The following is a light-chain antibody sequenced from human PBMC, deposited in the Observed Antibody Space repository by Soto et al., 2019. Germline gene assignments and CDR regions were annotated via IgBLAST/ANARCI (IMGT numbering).Light chain of an antibody. V-gene: IGKV2-28*01. CDR1: QSLLHSNGYNY. CDR2: WGS. CDR3: MQALQTPPYT. Sequence: DLVMTQSPLSLSVTPGEPASISCRSSQSLLHSNGYNYLDWYLQKPGQSPQLLIYWGSNRASGGPDRFSGSGSGTDFTLKISRVEAEDAGVYYCMQALQTPPYTFGQGTKLEIK. J-gene: IGKJ2*01.